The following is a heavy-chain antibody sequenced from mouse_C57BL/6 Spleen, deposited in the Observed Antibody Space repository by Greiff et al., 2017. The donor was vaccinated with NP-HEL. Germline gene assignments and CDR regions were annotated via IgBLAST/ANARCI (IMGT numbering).Heavy chain of an antibody. V-gene: IGHV1-20*01. CDR3: ARREAYDGYYVGAMDY. Sequence: EVKLQESGPELVKPGDSVKISCKASGYSFTGYFMNWVMQSHGKSLEWIGRINPYNGDTFYNQKFKGKATLTVDKSSSTAHMELRSLTSEDSAVYYCARREAYDGYYVGAMDYWGQGTSVTVSS. D-gene: IGHD2-3*01. J-gene: IGHJ4*01. CDR2: INPYNGDT. CDR1: GYSFTGYF.